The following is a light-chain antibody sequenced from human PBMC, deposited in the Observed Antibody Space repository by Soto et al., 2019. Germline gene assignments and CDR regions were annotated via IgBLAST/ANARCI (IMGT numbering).Light chain of an antibody. CDR3: QQYGSSPPLT. Sequence: EIVLTQSPGTLSLSPGERATLSCRASQSVSSSYLAWYQQKPGQAPRLLIYGASNRVTGIPDRFSGSGSGTDFTLTISRLEPEDFAVYYCQQYGSSPPLTLGGGTKVDIK. CDR2: GAS. CDR1: QSVSSSY. V-gene: IGKV3-20*01. J-gene: IGKJ4*01.